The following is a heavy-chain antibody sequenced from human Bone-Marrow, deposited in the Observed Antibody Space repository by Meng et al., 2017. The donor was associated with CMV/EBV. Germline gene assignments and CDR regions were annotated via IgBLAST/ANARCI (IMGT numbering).Heavy chain of an antibody. D-gene: IGHD2-15*01. V-gene: IGHV1-2*02. J-gene: IGHJ4*02. CDR2: ISPNSGGT. CDR3: ARRVASVVAGSLDY. Sequence: ASVKVSCKASGYTFSGYYMHWVRQAPGQGLEWMGWISPNSGGTNYAQKFQGRVTMTRDTSISTAYMELSRLRSDDTAVYYCARRVASVVAGSLDYWGQGTLVTVSS. CDR1: GYTFSGYY.